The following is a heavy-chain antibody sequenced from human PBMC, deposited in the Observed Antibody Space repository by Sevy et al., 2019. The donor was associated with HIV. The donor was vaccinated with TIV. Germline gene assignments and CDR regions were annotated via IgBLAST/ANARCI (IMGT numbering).Heavy chain of an antibody. Sequence: GGSLRLSCEASGFTFNNFPIHWVRQAPGKGLEWAAVVSFDGGSKYYADSVRGRFTVSRDNSKNTVYLQLNSLRAEDTAVYYCVRERARSITFDIWGQGTLVTVSS. CDR2: VSFDGGSK. D-gene: IGHD3-16*01. V-gene: IGHV3-30-3*01. CDR3: VRERARSITFDI. CDR1: GFTFNNFP. J-gene: IGHJ3*02.